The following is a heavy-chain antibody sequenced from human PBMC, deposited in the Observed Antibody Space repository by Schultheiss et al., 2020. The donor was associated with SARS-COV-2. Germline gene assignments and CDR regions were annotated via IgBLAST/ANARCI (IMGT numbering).Heavy chain of an antibody. CDR1: GYTFTGYY. CDR2: INPNSGGT. D-gene: IGHD5-12*01. Sequence: ASVKVSCKASGYTFTGYYMHWVRQAPGQGLEWMGWINPNSGGTNYPQKFQGRVTITADKSTNIAYMELSTLTSEDTAVYYCARAFIVATDWDYGMDVWGQGTTVTVSS. V-gene: IGHV1-2*02. CDR3: ARAFIVATDWDYGMDV. J-gene: IGHJ6*02.